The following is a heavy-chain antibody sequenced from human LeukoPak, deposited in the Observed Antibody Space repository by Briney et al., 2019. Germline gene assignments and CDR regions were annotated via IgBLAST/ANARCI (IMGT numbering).Heavy chain of an antibody. CDR1: GFTFSSYA. V-gene: IGHV3-23*01. Sequence: PGGSLRLSCAASGFTFSSYAMSWVRQAPGKGLEWVSAISGSGGSTYYADSVKGRFTISRDNSKNTLYLQMNSLRAEDTAVYYCAKLPRFLEWLYDAFDIWGQGTMVTVSS. CDR3: AKLPRFLEWLYDAFDI. D-gene: IGHD3-3*01. CDR2: ISGSGGST. J-gene: IGHJ3*02.